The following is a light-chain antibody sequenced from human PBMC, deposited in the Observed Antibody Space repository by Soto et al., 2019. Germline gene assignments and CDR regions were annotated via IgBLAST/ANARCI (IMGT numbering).Light chain of an antibody. CDR3: QQYGSSPWT. CDR2: GAS. V-gene: IGKV3-20*01. CDR1: QSVSSSY. J-gene: IGKJ1*01. Sequence: EIVLTQSPGTLSLSPGERATLSCRASQSVSSSYLAWYQQKPGQAPRLLIYGASSRATGIPDRFSGSGSGTDFTLTISRLEPEDFAEYYCQQYGSSPWTFGQGTKVDI.